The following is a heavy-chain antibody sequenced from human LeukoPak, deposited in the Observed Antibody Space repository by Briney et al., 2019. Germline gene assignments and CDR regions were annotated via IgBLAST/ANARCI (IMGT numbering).Heavy chain of an antibody. Sequence: GGSLRLSCGASGFTFSSYWMHWVRQAPGKGLVWVSRINNDGSSTSYADSVQGRFTISRDNAKNSLYLQMNSLRVEDMALYYCARNGNPNYYFFYMDVWGKGTTVTVSS. V-gene: IGHV3-74*01. CDR1: GFTFSSYW. J-gene: IGHJ6*03. CDR2: INNDGSST. D-gene: IGHD1-1*01. CDR3: ARNGNPNYYFFYMDV.